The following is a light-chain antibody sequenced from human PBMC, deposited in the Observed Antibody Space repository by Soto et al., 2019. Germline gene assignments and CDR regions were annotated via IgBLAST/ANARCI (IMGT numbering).Light chain of an antibody. CDR2: LVS. J-gene: IGKJ5*01. Sequence: HANNTCRSSQSLLHSSGYNYVDWYLQKPGQSPQLLIYLVSNRASGVPERFSGSGSGTGSTLTSSSVVAEYLSHYYCMQPPLVPCTFAQG. CDR3: MQPPLVPCT. V-gene: IGKV2-28*01. CDR1: QSLLHSSGYNY.